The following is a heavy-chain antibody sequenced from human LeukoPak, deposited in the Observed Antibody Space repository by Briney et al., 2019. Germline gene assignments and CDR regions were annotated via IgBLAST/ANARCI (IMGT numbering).Heavy chain of an antibody. CDR1: GYTFTGYY. CDR3: ARDPEETYYDFWSGYYNWFDP. D-gene: IGHD3-3*01. CDR2: INPNSGGT. V-gene: IGHV1-2*02. J-gene: IGHJ5*02. Sequence: ASVKVSCKASGYTFTGYYMHWVRQAPGQGLEWMGWINPNSGGTNYAQKFQGRVTMTRDTSISTAYMELSRLRSDDTAVYYCARDPEETYYDFWSGYYNWFDPWGQGTLVTVSS.